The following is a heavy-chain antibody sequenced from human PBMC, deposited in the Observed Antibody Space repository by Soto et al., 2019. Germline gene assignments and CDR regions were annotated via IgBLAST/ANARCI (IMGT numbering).Heavy chain of an antibody. CDR3: ARGYGVVVPAALDY. CDR2: IYHSGST. Sequence: QLQLQESGSGLVKPSQTLSLTCAVSGGSISSGGYSWSWIRQPPGKGLEWIGYIYHSGSTYYNPSLKSRVTISVDRSKNPFSLKLSSVTAADTAVYYCARGYGVVVPAALDYWGQGTLVTVSS. CDR1: GGSISSGGYS. J-gene: IGHJ4*02. D-gene: IGHD2-2*01. V-gene: IGHV4-30-2*01.